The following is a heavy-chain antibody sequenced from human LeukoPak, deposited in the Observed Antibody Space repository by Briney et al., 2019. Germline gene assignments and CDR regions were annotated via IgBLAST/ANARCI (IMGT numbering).Heavy chain of an antibody. CDR3: ARTTSDFWSGSYYYGMDV. V-gene: IGHV5-51*01. CDR1: GYSFTSYW. J-gene: IGHJ6*02. CDR2: ICPGDSDT. Sequence: GESLKISCKGSGYSFTSYWIGWVRQMPGKGLEWMGIICPGDSDTRYSPSFQGQVTISADKSISTAYLQWSSLKASDTAMYYCARTTSDFWSGSYYYGMDVWAKGPRSPSP. D-gene: IGHD3-3*01.